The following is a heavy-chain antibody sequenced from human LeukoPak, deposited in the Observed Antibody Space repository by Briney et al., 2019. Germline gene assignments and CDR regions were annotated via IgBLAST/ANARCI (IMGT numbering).Heavy chain of an antibody. V-gene: IGHV1-2*02. CDR1: GYTFTGYY. J-gene: IGHJ4*02. CDR3: ARERQWLVGFGFDY. Sequence: ASVKVSCQASGYTFTGYYMHWVRQAPGQGLEWMGWINPNSGGTNYAQKFQGRVTMTRDTSISTAYMELSRLRSDDTAVYYCARERQWLVGFGFDYWGQGTLVTVSS. CDR2: INPNSGGT. D-gene: IGHD6-19*01.